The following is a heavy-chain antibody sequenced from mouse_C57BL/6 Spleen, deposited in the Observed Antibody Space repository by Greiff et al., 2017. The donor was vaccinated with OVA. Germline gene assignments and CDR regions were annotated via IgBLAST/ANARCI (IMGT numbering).Heavy chain of an antibody. J-gene: IGHJ1*03. D-gene: IGHD1-1*01. CDR1: GFTFSDYG. V-gene: IGHV5-17*01. Sequence: EVQGVESGGGLVKPGGSLKLSCAASGFTFSDYGMHWVRQAPEKGLEWVAYISSGSRTIYYADTVKGRFTLSRDNAKNTLFVQMNSLRSEDTAKDYCARPDGSSYYWYFDVWGTGTTVTVSS. CDR2: ISSGSRTI. CDR3: ARPDGSSYYWYFDV.